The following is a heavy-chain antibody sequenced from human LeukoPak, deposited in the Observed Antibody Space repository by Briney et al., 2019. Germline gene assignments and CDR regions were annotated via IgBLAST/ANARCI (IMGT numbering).Heavy chain of an antibody. D-gene: IGHD6-19*01. CDR3: GRSGGGWN. J-gene: IGHJ4*02. V-gene: IGHV4-59*08. CDR2: AYYSGSA. Sequence: PSGTLSLTCTVSGGSISSHYWSWTRQPPGKGLELIGNAYYSGSANYNPSLKGRATISVDTSTNEFSLRLSSVTAADTAVYYCGRSGGGWNWGQGTLVTVSS. CDR1: GGSISSHY.